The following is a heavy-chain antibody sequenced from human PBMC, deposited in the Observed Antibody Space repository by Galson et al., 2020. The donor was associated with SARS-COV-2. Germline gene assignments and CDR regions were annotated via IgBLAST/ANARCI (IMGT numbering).Heavy chain of an antibody. CDR1: GFTFSGYE. CDR3: ARCSGGYNSLNLDY. CDR2: ISSSASSV. D-gene: IGHD5-12*01. J-gene: IGHJ4*02. V-gene: IGHV3-48*03. Sequence: GESLKISCGASGFTFSGYEMNWVRQAPGKGLEWISYISSSASSVYYADSVKGRFTISRDNAKKFVYLQMNSLRGEDTAIYYCARCSGGYNSLNLDYWGQGTLVAVSS.